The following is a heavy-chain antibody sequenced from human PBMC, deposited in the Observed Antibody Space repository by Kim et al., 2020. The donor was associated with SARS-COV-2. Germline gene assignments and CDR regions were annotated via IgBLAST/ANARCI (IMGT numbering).Heavy chain of an antibody. J-gene: IGHJ4*02. Sequence: SETLSLTCTVSGGSISSSSYYWGWIRQPPGKGLEWIGCIYYSGSTYYNPSLNSRVTITVDTSKNQFSLKLRSVTAADTAVYYCARSFIAVAGTNFDYWGQGTLVTVSS. CDR1: GGSISSSSYY. V-gene: IGHV4-39*01. CDR3: ARSFIAVAGTNFDY. D-gene: IGHD6-19*01. CDR2: IYYSGST.